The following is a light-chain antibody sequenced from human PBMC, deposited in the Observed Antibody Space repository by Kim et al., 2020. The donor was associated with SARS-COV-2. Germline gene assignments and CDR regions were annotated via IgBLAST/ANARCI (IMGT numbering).Light chain of an antibody. J-gene: IGKJ4*01. CDR3: QQRGHWLT. CDR1: QSVGTY. Sequence: DIVLTQSPATLSLSPGDRATLSCRASQSVGTYVASYQQKRGQPPRLLIYDASTRATGIPARFSGGGSGTDFILSISSLEPEDFVVYYCQQRGHWLTFGGGTKVDIK. CDR2: DAS. V-gene: IGKV3-11*01.